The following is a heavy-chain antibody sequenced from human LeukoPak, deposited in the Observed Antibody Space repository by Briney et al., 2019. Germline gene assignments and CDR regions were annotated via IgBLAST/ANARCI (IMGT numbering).Heavy chain of an antibody. CDR3: ARGDMTTVTTYFDY. J-gene: IGHJ4*02. CDR1: GGSISSGGYY. Sequence: PSETLSLTCTASGGSISSGGYYWSWIRQHPGKGLEWIGYIYYSGSTYYNPSLKSRVTISVDTSKNQFSLKLSSVTAADTAVYYCARGDMTTVTTYFDYWGQGTLVTVSS. CDR2: IYYSGST. D-gene: IGHD4-17*01. V-gene: IGHV4-31*03.